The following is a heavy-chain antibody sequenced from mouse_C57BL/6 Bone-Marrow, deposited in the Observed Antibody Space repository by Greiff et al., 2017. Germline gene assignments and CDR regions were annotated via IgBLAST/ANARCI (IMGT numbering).Heavy chain of an antibody. V-gene: IGHV1-9*01. D-gene: IGHD2-4*01. CDR3: ARDYDYAAWFAY. CDR1: GYTFPGYW. Sequence: VQLQESGAELMKPGASVKLSCKATGYTFPGYWIEWVKQRPGHGLEWIGEILPGSGSTNYNEKFKGKATFTADTSSNTAYMQLSSLTTEDSAIYYCARDYDYAAWFAYWGQGTLVTVSA. J-gene: IGHJ3*01. CDR2: ILPGSGST.